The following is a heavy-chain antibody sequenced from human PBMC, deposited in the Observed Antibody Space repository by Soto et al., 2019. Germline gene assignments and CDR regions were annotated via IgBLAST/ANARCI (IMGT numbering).Heavy chain of an antibody. CDR2: VYYSGST. CDR1: GGSISSGGYY. J-gene: IGHJ5*02. Sequence: QVQLQESGPGLVKPSQTLSLTCTVSGGSISSGGYYWSWIRQHPGKGLEWIGYVYYSGSTYYNRSLQRRVTISVDTSKKPFSLQLSWVTAADTAVYDGARDMTTVTTAGIGWFVPWGQGTLVTVSS. V-gene: IGHV4-31*03. D-gene: IGHD4-17*01. CDR3: ARDMTTVTTAGIGWFVP.